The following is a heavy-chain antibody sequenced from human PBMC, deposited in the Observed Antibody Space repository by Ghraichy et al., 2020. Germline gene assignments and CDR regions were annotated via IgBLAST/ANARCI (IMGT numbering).Heavy chain of an antibody. CDR1: GFTFDDFA. CDR2: ISWNSGTR. J-gene: IGHJ5*02. D-gene: IGHD3-22*01. Sequence: GGSLRLSCAASGFTFDDFAMHWVRQAPGKGLEWVSSISWNSGTRGYADSLKGRFTISSDNAKNSLYLQMDSLRVDDTALYYCARDMPGHYDRGGYYIPESWGQGTLVTVSS. V-gene: IGHV3-9*01. CDR3: ARDMPGHYDRGGYYIPES.